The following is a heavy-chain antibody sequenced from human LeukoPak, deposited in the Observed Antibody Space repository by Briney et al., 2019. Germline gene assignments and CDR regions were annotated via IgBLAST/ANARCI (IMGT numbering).Heavy chain of an antibody. D-gene: IGHD6-19*01. CDR1: GASFSRYY. CDR2: INHDGST. V-gene: IGHV4-34*01. Sequence: SETLSLTCAVSGASFSRYYWSWIRQSPGKGLEWLAEINHDGSTKYNPSLKSRATISVDTSKRQFSLKLSSVTAADTAVYYCARGRPLYSSGWYGNWFDPWGQGTLVTVSS. CDR3: ARGRPLYSSGWYGNWFDP. J-gene: IGHJ5*02.